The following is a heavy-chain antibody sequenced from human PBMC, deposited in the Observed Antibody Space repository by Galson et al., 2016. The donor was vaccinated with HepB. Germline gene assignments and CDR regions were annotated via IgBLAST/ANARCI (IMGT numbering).Heavy chain of an antibody. CDR2: MYESGRT. V-gene: IGHV4-39*01. J-gene: IGHJ4*02. CDR1: GASSDSSSYY. Sequence: SETLSLTCTASGASSDSSSYYWDWIRQPPGKGLEWIGSMYESGRTYYSPSLKSRVTISVDPSKNQFSLNLTSVTAADTAIYYCTRGLRLGESEYWGQGTLVTVSS. D-gene: IGHD3-16*01. CDR3: TRGLRLGESEY.